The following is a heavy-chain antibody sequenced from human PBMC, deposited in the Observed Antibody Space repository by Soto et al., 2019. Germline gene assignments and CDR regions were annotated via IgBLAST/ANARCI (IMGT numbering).Heavy chain of an antibody. CDR1: GFTVSSNY. V-gene: IGHV3-53*01. Sequence: PGGSLRLSCAASGFTVSSNYMSWVRQAPGKGLEWVSVIHSGGSTYYADSVKGRFTISRDNSKNTLYLQMNSLRAGDTAVYYCASQIPVRGVVYYHYGMDVWGQGTTVTVSS. CDR3: ASQIPVRGVVYYHYGMDV. D-gene: IGHD3-10*01. CDR2: IHSGGST. J-gene: IGHJ6*02.